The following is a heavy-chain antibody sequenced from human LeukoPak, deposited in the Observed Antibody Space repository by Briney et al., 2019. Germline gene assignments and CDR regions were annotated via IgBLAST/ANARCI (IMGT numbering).Heavy chain of an antibody. CDR3: AKDRDEGYWPRFDP. CDR2: ISGRGGTT. V-gene: IGHV3-23*01. Sequence: GGSLRLSCAASGFTFSLYAMTWVRQAPGKGLEWVSTISGRGGTTTYYADSVKGRFRISRDNSKNTLYLQMNSLRAEDTAVYYCAKDRDEGYWPRFDPWGQGTLVTVSS. D-gene: IGHD2-15*01. J-gene: IGHJ5*02. CDR1: GFTFSLYA.